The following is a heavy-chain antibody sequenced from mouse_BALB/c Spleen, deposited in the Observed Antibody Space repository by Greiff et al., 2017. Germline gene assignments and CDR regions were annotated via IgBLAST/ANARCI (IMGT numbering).Heavy chain of an antibody. V-gene: IGHV1-54*01. CDR2: INPGSGGT. J-gene: IGHJ4*01. CDR1: GYAFTNYL. Sequence: VQLQQSGAELVRPGTSVKVSCKASGYAFTNYLMEWVKQRPGQGLEWIGVINPGSGGTNYNEKFKGKATLTADKSSSTAYMQLSSLTSDDSAVYFCATNWDGGAMDYWGQGTSVTVSA. CDR3: ATNWDGGAMDY. D-gene: IGHD4-1*01.